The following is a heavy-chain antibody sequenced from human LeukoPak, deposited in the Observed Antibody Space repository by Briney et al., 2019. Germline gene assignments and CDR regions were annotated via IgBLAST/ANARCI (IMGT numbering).Heavy chain of an antibody. V-gene: IGHV1-46*01. CDR2: INPSGGST. Sequence: ASVKVSCKASRYTFTGYYMHWVRQAPGQGLEWMGIINPSGGSTSYAQKFQGRVTMTRDTSTSTVYMELSSLRSEDTAVYYCARAEWEPHPDYWGQGTLVTVSS. CDR3: ARAEWEPHPDY. J-gene: IGHJ4*02. CDR1: RYTFTGYY. D-gene: IGHD1-26*01.